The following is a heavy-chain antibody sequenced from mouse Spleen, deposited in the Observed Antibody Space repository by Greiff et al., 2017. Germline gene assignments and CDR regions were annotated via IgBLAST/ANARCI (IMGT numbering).Heavy chain of an antibody. CDR2: ISSGGGNT. Sequence: EVQVVESGGGLVKLGGSLKLSCAASGFTFSSYAMSWVRQTPEKRLEWVATISSGGGNTYYPDSVKGRFTISRDNAKNTLYLQMSSLKSEDTAMYYCARQNWDAWFAYWGQGTLVTVSA. CDR3: ARQNWDAWFAY. V-gene: IGHV5-9-3*01. D-gene: IGHD4-1*01. J-gene: IGHJ3*01. CDR1: GFTFSSYA.